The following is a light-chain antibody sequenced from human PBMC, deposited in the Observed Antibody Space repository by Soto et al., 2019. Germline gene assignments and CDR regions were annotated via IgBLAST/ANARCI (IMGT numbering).Light chain of an antibody. CDR1: QSVRSN. J-gene: IGKJ1*01. V-gene: IGKV3-15*01. Sequence: EIVMTQTPATLSVSPGERATLSCRASQSVRSNLAWYQQKPGQAPRLIIYGASTRATGIPARFSGSGSGTEFTLTISSLQSEDFAVYYCQPYNNWPPWTFGQGTKVEIK. CDR2: GAS. CDR3: QPYNNWPPWT.